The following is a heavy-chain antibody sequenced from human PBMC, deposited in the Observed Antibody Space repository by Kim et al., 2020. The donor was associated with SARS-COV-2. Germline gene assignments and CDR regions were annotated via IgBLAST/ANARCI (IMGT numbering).Heavy chain of an antibody. D-gene: IGHD4-4*01. CDR3: ARVRGTVTFYYYYGMDV. CDR2: IYYSGST. CDR1: GGSISSYY. Sequence: SETLSLTCTVSGGSISSYYWSWIRQPPGKGLEWIGYIYYSGSTNYNPSLKSRVTISVDTSKNQFSLKLSSVTAADTAVYYCARVRGTVTFYYYYGMDVWGQGTTVTVSS. J-gene: IGHJ6*02. V-gene: IGHV4-59*13.